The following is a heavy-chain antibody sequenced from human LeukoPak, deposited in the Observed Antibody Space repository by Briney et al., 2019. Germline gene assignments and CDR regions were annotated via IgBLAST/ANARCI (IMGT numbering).Heavy chain of an antibody. J-gene: IGHJ4*02. D-gene: IGHD1-26*01. V-gene: IGHV4-61*08. Sequence: SETLSLTCAVSGVSFSDDGWCWGWIRQPPGKGLEWIGYINHSGRTNYNPSLKSRVIISLNTSNNQVSLNLSLVTAAETAEYHSLRCLWYGGNSGYYFDYWGQGTLVTVSS. CDR2: INHSGRT. CDR1: GVSFSDDGWC. CDR3: LRCLWYGGNSGYYFDY.